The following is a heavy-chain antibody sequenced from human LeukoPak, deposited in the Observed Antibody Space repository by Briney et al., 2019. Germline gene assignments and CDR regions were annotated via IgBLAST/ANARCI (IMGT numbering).Heavy chain of an antibody. CDR1: GYTFTSYD. J-gene: IGHJ3*02. V-gene: IGHV1-8*01. D-gene: IGHD3-3*01. CDR2: MSPNSGNT. CDR3: ARGRPALVLRFLEWLSRSRAFDI. Sequence: ASVKVSCKASGYTFTSYDINWVRQATGQGLEWMGWMSPNSGNTGYAQKFQGRVTMTRNTSISTAYMELSSLRSEDTAVYYCARGRPALVLRFLEWLSRSRAFDIWGQGTMVTVSS.